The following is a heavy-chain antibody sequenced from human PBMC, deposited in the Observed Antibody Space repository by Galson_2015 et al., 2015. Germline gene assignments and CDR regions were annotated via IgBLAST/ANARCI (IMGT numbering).Heavy chain of an antibody. V-gene: IGHV4-39*07. CDR2: SGST. Sequence: SGSTYYNPSLKSRVTISLDTSKNQFSLKLSSVTAADTAVYYCARDNYYDSSGYYWDYYYGMDVWGQGTTVTVSS. CDR3: ARDNYYDSSGYYWDYYYGMDV. D-gene: IGHD3-22*01. J-gene: IGHJ6*02.